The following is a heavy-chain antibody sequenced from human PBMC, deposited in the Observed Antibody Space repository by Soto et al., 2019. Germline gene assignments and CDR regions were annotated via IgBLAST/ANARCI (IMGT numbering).Heavy chain of an antibody. Sequence: PGGLLRLSCAASDLPFRGHGWNWVRKAPGKGLEWISPIISGSSYIYYAGSVKGRSTISRDNAKNSLCLQMNSLRADDSSCDYSARDHLTGGAYTDSWGQGTKVTVSS. D-gene: IGHD2-2*02. CDR3: ARDHLTGGAYTDS. CDR1: DLPFRGHG. J-gene: IGHJ5*01. CDR2: IISGSSYI. V-gene: IGHV3-21*01.